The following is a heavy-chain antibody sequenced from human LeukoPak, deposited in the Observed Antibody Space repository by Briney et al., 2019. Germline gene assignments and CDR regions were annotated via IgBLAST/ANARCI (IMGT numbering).Heavy chain of an antibody. CDR2: IYDSGST. D-gene: IGHD2-2*02. V-gene: IGHV4-59*01. CDR1: GVSISSYY. CDR3: ARPKFTYTNGVLSVDV. J-gene: IGHJ6*02. Sequence: PSETLSLICTVSGVSISSYYWNWIRQPPGKGLEYIAHIYDSGSTNYNPARKSRATMTVDTSKNQFFLKLISVTAADPAVYYFARPKFTYTNGVLSVDVWGQGTTVTVSS.